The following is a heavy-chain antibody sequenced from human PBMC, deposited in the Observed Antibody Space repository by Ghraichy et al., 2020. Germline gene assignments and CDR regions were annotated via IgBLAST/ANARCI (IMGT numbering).Heavy chain of an antibody. CDR3: ARGVKGEPVNADY. CDR2: INHSGST. Sequence: SETLSLTCAVYGGSFSGYYWSWIRQPPGKGLEWIGEINHSGSTNYNPSLKSRVTISVDTSKNQFSLTLSSVTAADTAVYYCARGVKGEPVNADYWGQGTLVTVSS. CDR1: GGSFSGYY. V-gene: IGHV4-34*01. D-gene: IGHD1-26*01. J-gene: IGHJ4*02.